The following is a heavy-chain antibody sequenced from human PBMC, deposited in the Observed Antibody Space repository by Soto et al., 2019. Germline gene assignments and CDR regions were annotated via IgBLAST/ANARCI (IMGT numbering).Heavy chain of an antibody. CDR3: ARDDLITIFGVVIILVVELYYYYYYMDV. D-gene: IGHD3-3*01. CDR1: GFTFSSYD. V-gene: IGHV3-13*01. J-gene: IGHJ6*03. CDR2: IGTAGDT. Sequence: GGSLRLSCAASGFTFSSYDMHWVRQATGKGLEWVSAIGTAGDTYYPGSVKGRFTISRENAKNSLYLQMNSLRAGDTAVYYCARDDLITIFGVVIILVVELYYYYYYMDVWGKGTTVTVSS.